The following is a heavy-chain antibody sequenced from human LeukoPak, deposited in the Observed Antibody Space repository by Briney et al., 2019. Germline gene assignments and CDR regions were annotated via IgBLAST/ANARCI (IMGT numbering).Heavy chain of an antibody. D-gene: IGHD2-15*01. CDR1: GFTFSSYS. CDR2: ISSSSYI. J-gene: IGHJ5*02. Sequence: GGSLRLSCAASGFTFSSYSMNWVRQAPGKGLEWVSSISSSSYIYYADSVKGRFTISRDNAKNSLYLQMNSLRAEDTAVYYCASLLGYCSGGSCSSENWFDPWGQGTLVTVSS. CDR3: ASLLGYCSGGSCSSENWFDP. V-gene: IGHV3-21*01.